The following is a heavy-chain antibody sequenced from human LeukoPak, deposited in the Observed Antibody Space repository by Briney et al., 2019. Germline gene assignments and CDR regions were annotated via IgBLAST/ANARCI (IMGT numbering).Heavy chain of an antibody. CDR1: GFTFSSYE. Sequence: GGSLRLSCAASGFTFSSYEMNWVRQPPGKGLEWVSYISSSGSTIYYADSVKCRFSISRDNAKNSLYLQMDSLRAEDTAVYYCARYCSGGSCYHGPQYFDYWGQGTLVTVSS. V-gene: IGHV3-48*03. D-gene: IGHD2-15*01. J-gene: IGHJ4*02. CDR2: ISSSGSTI. CDR3: ARYCSGGSCYHGPQYFDY.